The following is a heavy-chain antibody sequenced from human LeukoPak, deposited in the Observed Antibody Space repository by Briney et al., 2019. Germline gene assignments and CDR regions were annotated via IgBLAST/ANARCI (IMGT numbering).Heavy chain of an antibody. CDR2: IIPILGIA. V-gene: IGHV1-69*04. CDR3: ARDSSYCSSTSCYTLYYGMDV. Sequence: GASVKVSCKASGGTFSSYAISWVRQAPGQGLEWMGRIIPILGIANYAQKFQGRVTITADKSTSTAYMELSSLRSEDTAVYYCARDSSYCSSTSCYTLYYGMDVWGQGTTVTVSS. J-gene: IGHJ6*02. D-gene: IGHD2-2*02. CDR1: GGTFSSYA.